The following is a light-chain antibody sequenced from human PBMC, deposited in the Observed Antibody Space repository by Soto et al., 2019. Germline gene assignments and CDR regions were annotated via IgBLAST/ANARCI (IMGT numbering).Light chain of an antibody. CDR2: KAS. V-gene: IGKV1-5*03. J-gene: IGKJ1*01. CDR3: QQYSSYST. CDR1: QSISTW. Sequence: DIQMTQSPSTLSASVGDRVTITFRASQSISTWLAWYQQKPGKAPNLLIYKASSLESGVPSRFSGSGSGTEFTLTISSLQPDDFATYHCQQYSSYSTFGQGTKVDIK.